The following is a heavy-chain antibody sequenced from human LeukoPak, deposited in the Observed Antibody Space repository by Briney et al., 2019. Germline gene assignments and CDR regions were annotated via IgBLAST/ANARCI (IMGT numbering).Heavy chain of an antibody. V-gene: IGHV3-53*01. Sequence: GGSLRLSCVASVFTVISNYMSWVRQAPGEGLEWVSVIYSGGSTYYADSVKGRFTISRDNSKNTLYLQMNSLRAEDTAVYYCASATYYYDSLGYWGQGTLVTVSS. CDR2: IYSGGST. D-gene: IGHD3-22*01. CDR3: ASATYYYDSLGY. CDR1: VFTVISNY. J-gene: IGHJ4*02.